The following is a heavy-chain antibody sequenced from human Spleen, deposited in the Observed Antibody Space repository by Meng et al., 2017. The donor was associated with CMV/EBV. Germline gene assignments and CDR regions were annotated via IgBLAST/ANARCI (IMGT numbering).Heavy chain of an antibody. CDR1: GFTFSNYW. CDR3: AREGRDLDY. Sequence: GGSLRLSCEASGFTFSNYWMSWVRQAPGKGLEWLANIKQDGIEKYYVDSVKGRSTISRDNANKSLYLHMNSLRSDDTALYYCAREGRDLDYWGQGTLVTVSS. J-gene: IGHJ4*02. D-gene: IGHD2-15*01. V-gene: IGHV3-7*01. CDR2: IKQDGIEK.